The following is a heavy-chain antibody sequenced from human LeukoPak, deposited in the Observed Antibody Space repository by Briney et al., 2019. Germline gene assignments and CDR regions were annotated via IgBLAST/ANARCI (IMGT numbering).Heavy chain of an antibody. J-gene: IGHJ3*02. CDR1: GGSISSDY. CDR3: ARGPFRGTGDGALDI. V-gene: IGHV4-59*01. CDR2: TYYSGST. Sequence: SETLSLTCTVSGGSISSDYWSWIRQPPGKGLEWMGYTYYSGSTHYNPSLTSRVTISVDTSKNQFSLRLSSVTAADTAIYYCARGPFRGTGDGALDIWGQGTMVTVS. D-gene: IGHD1-26*01.